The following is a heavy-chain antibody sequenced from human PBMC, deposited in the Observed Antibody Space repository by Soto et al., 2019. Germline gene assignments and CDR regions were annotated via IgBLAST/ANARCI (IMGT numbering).Heavy chain of an antibody. Sequence: ASVKVSCKASGYTFTSYDINWVRQATGQGLEWMGWMNPNSGNTGYAQKFQGRVTMTRNTSISTAYMELSSLRSEDTAVYYCARGGLQQLVYYYYGMDVWGQRTTVTVSS. CDR2: MNPNSGNT. CDR3: ARGGLQQLVYYYYGMDV. J-gene: IGHJ6*02. CDR1: GYTFTSYD. D-gene: IGHD6-6*01. V-gene: IGHV1-8*01.